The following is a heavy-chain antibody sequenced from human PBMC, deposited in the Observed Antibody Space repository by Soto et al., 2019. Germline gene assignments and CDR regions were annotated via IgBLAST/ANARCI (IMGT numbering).Heavy chain of an antibody. D-gene: IGHD5-12*01. CDR1: GFIFTDYS. Sequence: VGALRLSCAAPGFIFTDYSMTWIRQAPVNGLEWVSYISNGDETTQYADSVKGRFTVSRDNAKKVLFLQMSSLRVDDTAVYYCARDPNRRDGYNFDSWGRGALVTVSS. CDR2: ISNGDETT. J-gene: IGHJ4*02. V-gene: IGHV3-11*01. CDR3: ARDPNRRDGYNFDS.